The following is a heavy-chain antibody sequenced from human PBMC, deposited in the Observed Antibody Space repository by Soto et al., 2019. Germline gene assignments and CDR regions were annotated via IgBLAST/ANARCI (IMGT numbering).Heavy chain of an antibody. CDR3: ARDRSPIVVVVAATGGRVV. CDR1: GFTFSSYS. D-gene: IGHD2-15*01. J-gene: IGHJ6*02. V-gene: IGHV3-21*01. CDR2: ISSSSSYI. Sequence: GGSLRLSCAASGFTFSSYSMNWVRQAPGKGLEWVSSISSSSSYIYYADSVKGRFTISRDNAKNSLYLQMNSLRAEDTAGYYCARDRSPIVVVVAATGGRVVWGQGTTVTVSS.